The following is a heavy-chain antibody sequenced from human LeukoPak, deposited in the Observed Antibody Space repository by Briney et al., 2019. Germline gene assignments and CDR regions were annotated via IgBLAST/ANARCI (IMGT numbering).Heavy chain of an antibody. D-gene: IGHD6-13*01. CDR3: ARGLIAAAGPNWFDP. CDR1: GFTFSSYS. J-gene: IGHJ5*02. CDR2: ISSSSSYI. Sequence: PGGSLRLSCAASGFTFSSYSMNWVRQAPGKGLEWVSSISSSSSYIYYADSVKGRFTISRDNAKSSLYLQMNSLRAEDTAVYYCARGLIAAAGPNWFDPWGQGTLVTVSS. V-gene: IGHV3-21*01.